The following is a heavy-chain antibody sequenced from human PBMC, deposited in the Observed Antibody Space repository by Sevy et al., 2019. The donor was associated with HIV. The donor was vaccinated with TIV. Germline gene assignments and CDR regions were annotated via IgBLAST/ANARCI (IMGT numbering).Heavy chain of an antibody. CDR1: GGSISTYY. CDR2: IHYSGST. J-gene: IGHJ6*02. D-gene: IGHD2-2*02. Sequence: SETLSLTCIVSGGSISTYYWSWIRQPPGKGLEWIGYIHYSGSTNYNPSLTSRVTISVDTSKNQFSLKLSSVTAADTAMYYCARDRNTLGMDVWGQGTTVTVSS. CDR3: ARDRNTLGMDV. V-gene: IGHV4-59*13.